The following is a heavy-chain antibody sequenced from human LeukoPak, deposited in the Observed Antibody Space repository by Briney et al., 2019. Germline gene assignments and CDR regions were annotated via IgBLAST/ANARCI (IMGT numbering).Heavy chain of an antibody. J-gene: IGHJ5*02. CDR2: ISSSSSYI. CDR1: GFTFSSYS. Sequence: KPGGSLRLSCAASGFTFSSYSMNWVRQAPGKGLEWVSSISSSSSYIYYADSVKGRFTISRDNAKNSLYLQMNSLRAEDTAVYYCARSPAYYDFWSGTLPWGQGTLVTVSS. D-gene: IGHD3-3*01. V-gene: IGHV3-21*01. CDR3: ARSPAYYDFWSGTLP.